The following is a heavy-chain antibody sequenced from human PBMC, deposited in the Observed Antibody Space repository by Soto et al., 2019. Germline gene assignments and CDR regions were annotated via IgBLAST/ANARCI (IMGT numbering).Heavy chain of an antibody. D-gene: IGHD2-2*02. J-gene: IGHJ4*02. CDR1: GFTFSTFA. CDR3: TLAAGPWDSRNRYSYH. CDR2: TGASGSYP. Sequence: EVPLLESGGGLVQPGGSLRLSCAASGFTFSTFAMSWVRQAPGKGLEWVSGTGASGSYPHYADSVKGRFTISRDNSKNTLDLQMNTLKVEDTGVRHYTLAAGPWDSRNRYSYHWGQGTLVTVSS. V-gene: IGHV3-23*01.